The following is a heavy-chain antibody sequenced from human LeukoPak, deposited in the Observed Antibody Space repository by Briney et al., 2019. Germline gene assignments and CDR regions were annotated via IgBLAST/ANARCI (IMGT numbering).Heavy chain of an antibody. D-gene: IGHD2-21*01. Sequence: GGSLRLSCAASGFTFTMFGMNWVRQAPGKGLEWVSYIDARSGIVYYADSVQGRFTISRDDAKDSVFLQMNSLRVDDTAVYYCARPAADCGGDCYWAFDYWGQGTLVTVSS. CDR1: GFTFTMFG. V-gene: IGHV3-48*01. CDR2: IDARSGIV. J-gene: IGHJ4*02. CDR3: ARPAADCGGDCYWAFDY.